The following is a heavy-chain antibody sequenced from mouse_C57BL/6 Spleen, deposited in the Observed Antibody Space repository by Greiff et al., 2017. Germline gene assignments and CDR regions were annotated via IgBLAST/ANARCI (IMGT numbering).Heavy chain of an antibody. J-gene: IGHJ4*01. CDR2: IYPGSGRT. Sequence: QVQLQQPGAELVKPGASVKMSCKASGYTFTSYWITWVKQRPGQGLEWIGDIYPGSGRTNYNEKFKSKATLTVDTSSSTAYMQLSRLTSEDSAVYYCARDDYDRISYAMDYWGQGTSVTVSS. V-gene: IGHV1-55*01. D-gene: IGHD2-4*01. CDR3: ARDDYDRISYAMDY. CDR1: GYTFTSYW.